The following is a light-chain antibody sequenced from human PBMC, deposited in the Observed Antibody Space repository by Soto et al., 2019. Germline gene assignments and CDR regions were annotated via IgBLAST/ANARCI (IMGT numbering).Light chain of an antibody. J-gene: IGLJ3*02. Sequence: SALTQPRSVSGSPGQSVTISCTGTSSDVGSYNYVSWYQQHPGKAPKLMIYDVSKRPSGVPDRFSGSKSGNTASLTISGLQAEDEADYYCCSYAGSYTFVFGGGTKLTVL. V-gene: IGLV2-11*01. CDR3: CSYAGSYTFV. CDR2: DVS. CDR1: SSDVGSYNY.